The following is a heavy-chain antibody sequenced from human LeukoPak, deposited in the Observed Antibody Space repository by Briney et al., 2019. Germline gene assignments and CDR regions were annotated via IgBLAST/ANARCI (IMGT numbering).Heavy chain of an antibody. CDR2: IYYSGST. Sequence: SETLSLTCTVSGGSISSYYWSWIRQPPGKGLEWIGYIYYSGSTNYNPSLKSRVTISVDTSQNQFSLKLSSVTAADTAVYYCARVDIVVVPAARYYYYYMDVWGKGTTVTVSS. D-gene: IGHD2-2*03. J-gene: IGHJ6*03. CDR3: ARVDIVVVPAARYYYYYMDV. V-gene: IGHV4-59*01. CDR1: GGSISSYY.